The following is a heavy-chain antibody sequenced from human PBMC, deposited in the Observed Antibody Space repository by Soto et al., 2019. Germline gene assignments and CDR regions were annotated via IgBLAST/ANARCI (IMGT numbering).Heavy chain of an antibody. D-gene: IGHD3-16*02. CDR1: GFTFSSYA. Sequence: PGGSLRLSCSASGFTFSSYAMHWVRQAPGKGLEYVSAISSTGGSTYYADSVKGRFTISRDNSKNTLYLQMSSLRAEDTAVYYCVKDRAYYDYLWGSYRSTHYFDYWGQGTLVTVSS. CDR2: ISSTGGST. V-gene: IGHV3-64D*06. J-gene: IGHJ4*02. CDR3: VKDRAYYDYLWGSYRSTHYFDY.